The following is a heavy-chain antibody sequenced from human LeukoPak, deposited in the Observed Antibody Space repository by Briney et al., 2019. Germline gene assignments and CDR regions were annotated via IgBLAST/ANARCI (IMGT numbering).Heavy chain of an antibody. D-gene: IGHD3-22*01. Sequence: AGGSLRLSCAASGFTFSTYSMSWVRQAPGKGLEWVSYISISSSTIYYADPVQGRITIFRENAKNSLYLQMNSLRAEDTAVYYCARGGYYDNSGPSHYMDVWGKGTTVTVSS. CDR1: GFTFSTYS. V-gene: IGHV3-48*01. J-gene: IGHJ6*03. CDR3: ARGGYYDNSGPSHYMDV. CDR2: ISISSSTI.